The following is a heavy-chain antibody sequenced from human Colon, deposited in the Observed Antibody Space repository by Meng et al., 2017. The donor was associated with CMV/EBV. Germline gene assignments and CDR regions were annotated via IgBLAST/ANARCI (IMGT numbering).Heavy chain of an antibody. CDR3: ARDLDRGRP. V-gene: IGHV4-59*12. D-gene: IGHD1-1*01. J-gene: IGHJ5*02. CDR2: IYYNGYT. CDR1: GGSISSSY. Sequence: SETLSLTCTVSGGSISSSYWSWIRQSPGKGLEWIGHIYYNGYTNYNPSLKSRVTISVDTSKNQFSLKLNSVTAADTAVYYCARDLDRGRPWGQGTLVTVSS.